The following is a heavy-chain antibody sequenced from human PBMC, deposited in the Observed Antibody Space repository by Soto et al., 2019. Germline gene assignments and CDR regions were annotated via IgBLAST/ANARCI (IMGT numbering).Heavy chain of an antibody. CDR2: INHSGST. J-gene: IGHJ1*01. CDR1: GGSFSGYY. CDR3: ARSFGGDYGEKYFQH. Sequence: SETLSLTCAVYGGSFSGYYWSWIRQPPGKGLEWIGEINHSGSTNYNPSLKSRVTISVDTSKNQFSLKLSSVTAADTAVYYCARSFGGDYGEKYFQHWGQGTLVTVSS. D-gene: IGHD4-17*01. V-gene: IGHV4-34*01.